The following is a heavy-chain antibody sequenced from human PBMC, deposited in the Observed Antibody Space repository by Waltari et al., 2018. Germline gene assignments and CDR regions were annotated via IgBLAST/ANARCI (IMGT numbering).Heavy chain of an antibody. V-gene: IGHV4-34*01. CDR3: ARTRAYYYGSGRDYMDV. Sequence: QVQLQQWGAGLLKPSETLSLTCAVYGGSFSGYYWSWHRQPPGKGLEWIGEINHSGSTNYNPSLKSRVTISVDTSKNQFSLKLSSVTAADTAVYYCARTRAYYYGSGRDYMDVWGKGTTVTVSS. D-gene: IGHD3-10*01. CDR1: GGSFSGYY. J-gene: IGHJ6*03. CDR2: INHSGST.